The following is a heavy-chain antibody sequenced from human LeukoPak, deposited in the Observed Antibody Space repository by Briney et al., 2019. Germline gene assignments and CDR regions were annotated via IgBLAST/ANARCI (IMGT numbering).Heavy chain of an antibody. Sequence: GGSLRLSCAASGFTFSSYGMHWVRQAPGKGLEWVAVISYDGSNKYYADSVKGRFTISRDNSKNTLYLQMNSLRAEDTAVYYCARAPLICSSTSCYGYYYYYYMDVWGKGTTVTVSS. CDR2: ISYDGSNK. CDR1: GFTFSSYG. V-gene: IGHV3-30-3*01. J-gene: IGHJ6*03. D-gene: IGHD2-2*01. CDR3: ARAPLICSSTSCYGYYYYYYMDV.